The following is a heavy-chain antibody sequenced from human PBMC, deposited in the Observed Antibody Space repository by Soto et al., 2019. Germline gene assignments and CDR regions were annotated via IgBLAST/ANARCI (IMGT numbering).Heavy chain of an antibody. CDR3: ARGGYYDSSGSRNYHYYGMNV. J-gene: IGHJ6*02. D-gene: IGHD3-22*01. V-gene: IGHV1-18*01. Sequence: GASVKVSCKASGYRFTRYGISCVRQAPGQGLEWLGWISAYDDNTKYAQTLQGRVSMSTDTSTNTAYMELRSLRSDDTAMYYCARGGYYDSSGSRNYHYYGMNVWG. CDR2: ISAYDDNT. CDR1: GYRFTRYG.